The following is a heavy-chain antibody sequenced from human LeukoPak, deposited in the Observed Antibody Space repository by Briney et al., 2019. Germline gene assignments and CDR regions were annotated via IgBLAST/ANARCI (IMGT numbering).Heavy chain of an antibody. V-gene: IGHV4-39*01. J-gene: IGHJ4*02. D-gene: IGHD2-21*01. CDR2: IYYSGST. CDR1: GCPISSSSYY. Sequence: PSETLSLTCTVCGCPISSSSYYCGWIRQPPGKGLAWIGSIYYSGSTYYNPSLESPVTIFVNTSKNQFSLKLSSVTAADTAVYYCARMATCGEEYEYWGQGTLVTVSS. CDR3: ARMATCGEEYEY.